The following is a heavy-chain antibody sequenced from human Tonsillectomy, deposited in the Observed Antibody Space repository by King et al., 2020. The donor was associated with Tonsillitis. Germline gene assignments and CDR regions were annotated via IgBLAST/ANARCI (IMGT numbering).Heavy chain of an antibody. J-gene: IGHJ3*02. Sequence: VQLVESGGALVKPGGSLRLSCAASGITFANAWMTWVRQAPGKGLEWVGRIKSKISGGTARHAAPVKGRFTISRDDSKNTLYLQMNTLKIEDTGVNYCPTGYSDSRGYHGDDAFDIWGQGTMVTVSS. CDR1: GITFANAW. D-gene: IGHD3-22*01. V-gene: IGHV3-15*02. CDR3: PTGYSDSRGYHGDDAFDI. CDR2: IKSKISGGTA.